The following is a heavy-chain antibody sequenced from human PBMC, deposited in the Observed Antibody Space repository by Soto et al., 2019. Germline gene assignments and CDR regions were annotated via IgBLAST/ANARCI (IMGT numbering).Heavy chain of an antibody. V-gene: IGHV4-4*07. D-gene: IGHD1-1*01. Sequence: PSETLSLTCTVSGASIIVDYWSWIRMSAGKVLEWIGRIYATGTTDYNPSLKSRVMMSVDTSKKQFSLKLRSVTAADTAVYYCVRDGTKTLRDWFDPWGQGISVTVS. J-gene: IGHJ5*02. CDR2: IYATGTT. CDR1: GASIIVDY. CDR3: VRDGTKTLRDWFDP.